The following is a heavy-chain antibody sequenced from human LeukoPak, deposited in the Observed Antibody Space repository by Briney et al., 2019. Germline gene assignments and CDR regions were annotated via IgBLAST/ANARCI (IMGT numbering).Heavy chain of an antibody. CDR1: GFTFGDYA. J-gene: IGHJ4*02. V-gene: IGHV3-49*03. D-gene: IGHD5-12*01. CDR3: TRTIVATILNYFDY. CDR2: IRSKAYGGTT. Sequence: GGSLRLSCTASGFTFGDYAMSWFRQAPGKGREGVGFIRSKAYGGTTEHAASVKGRFTISRDDSKGIAYLQMNSLKTEDTAVYYCTRTIVATILNYFDYWGQGTLVTVSS.